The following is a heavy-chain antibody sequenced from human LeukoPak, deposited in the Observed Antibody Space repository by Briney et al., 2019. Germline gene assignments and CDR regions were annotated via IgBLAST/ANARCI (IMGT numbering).Heavy chain of an antibody. Sequence: PSETLSLTCTVSGGSIISSSYYCGWIRQPPGKGLEWIGNIYYSGSAYYHAALNSRVTMSVDTSKNQFSLKLNSVTAADTAVYYCARPGDRSGWPNPFDSWGQGTLVTVSS. CDR3: ARPGDRSGWPNPFDS. CDR2: IYYSGSA. D-gene: IGHD6-19*01. CDR1: GGSIISSSYY. J-gene: IGHJ4*02. V-gene: IGHV4-39*01.